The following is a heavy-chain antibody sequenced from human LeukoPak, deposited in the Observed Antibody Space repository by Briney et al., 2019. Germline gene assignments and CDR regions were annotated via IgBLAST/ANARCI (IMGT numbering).Heavy chain of an antibody. CDR1: GGSISSYY. CDR2: IYTSGST. Sequence: SETLSLTCTVSGGSISSYYWSWIRQPPGKGLEWIGYIYTSGSTNYNPSLKSRVTISVDTSKNQFSLKLSSVTAADSAVYYCARVGAVPAAIWGGWFDPWGQGTLVTVPS. V-gene: IGHV4-4*09. J-gene: IGHJ5*02. CDR3: ARVGAVPAAIWGGWFDP. D-gene: IGHD2-2*02.